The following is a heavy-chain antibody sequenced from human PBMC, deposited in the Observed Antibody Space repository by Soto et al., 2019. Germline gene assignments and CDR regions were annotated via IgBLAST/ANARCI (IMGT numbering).Heavy chain of an antibody. V-gene: IGHV1-2*02. J-gene: IGHJ5*02. CDR1: GYTFTGYY. D-gene: IGHD6-6*01. CDR3: ARDPTRIAARPGNWFDP. CDR2: INPNSGGT. Sequence: QVQLVQSGAEVKKPGASVKVSCKASGYTFTGYYMHWVRQAPGQGLEWMGWINPNSGGTNYAQKFQGRVTMTRDTSISTAYMELSRLRSDDTAVYYCARDPTRIAARPGNWFDPWGQGTLVTVSS.